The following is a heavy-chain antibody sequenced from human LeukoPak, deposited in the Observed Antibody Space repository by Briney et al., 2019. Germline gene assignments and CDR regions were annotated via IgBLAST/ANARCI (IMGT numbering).Heavy chain of an antibody. J-gene: IGHJ4*02. D-gene: IGHD3-10*01. Sequence: PSETLSLTCAVSGGPFSGYFWSWIRQSSGRGLEWIGEIHNSGTTNYNPSLNSRVTISEDTSKNQFYLNLSSVTAADTAVYYCARRYYYNLGSFPFDFWGQGTLVTVSS. CDR2: IHNSGTT. CDR3: ARRYYYNLGSFPFDF. V-gene: IGHV4-34*01. CDR1: GGPFSGYF.